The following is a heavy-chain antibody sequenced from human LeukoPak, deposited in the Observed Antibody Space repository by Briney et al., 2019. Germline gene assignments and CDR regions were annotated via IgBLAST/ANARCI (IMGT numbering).Heavy chain of an antibody. J-gene: IGHJ3*02. CDR3: ARGAYCTNGVCHRRVFDI. CDR2: INLSGST. Sequence: SSETLSLTCAVYGGSFSGYYWSWIRQPPGKGLEWIGEINLSGSTNYNPSLKSRVPISVDTSKNQFALKLSSVTAADTAVYYCARGAYCTNGVCHRRVFDIWGQGTMVTVSS. D-gene: IGHD2-8*01. V-gene: IGHV4-34*01. CDR1: GGSFSGYY.